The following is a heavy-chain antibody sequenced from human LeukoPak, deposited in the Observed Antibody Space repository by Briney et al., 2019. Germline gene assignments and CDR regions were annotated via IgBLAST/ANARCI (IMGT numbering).Heavy chain of an antibody. CDR1: GFTFSHYL. CDR3: GRGGNGIDI. J-gene: IGHJ3*02. Sequence: GGSLRLSCAASGFTFSHYLMHWVRQAPGKGLVWVSRIDSDESNTNSYADSVKGRFIISRDNAKNTLYLQMNSLRAEDTAVYFCGRGGNGIDIWGQGTTVIVSS. V-gene: IGHV3-74*01. D-gene: IGHD2-8*01. CDR2: IDSDESNT.